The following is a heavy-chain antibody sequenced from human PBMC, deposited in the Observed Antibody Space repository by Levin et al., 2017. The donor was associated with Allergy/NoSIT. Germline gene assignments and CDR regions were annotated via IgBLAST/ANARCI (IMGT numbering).Heavy chain of an antibody. CDR3: AKDLPVDWLWA. Sequence: RTGGSLRLSCSAAGFTFAAHAMSWVRQAPGKGLEWVSTISATGDTTYYEDSVRGRFIISRDNTQLTLDLLMNNLRPEDTAVYYCAKDLPVDWLWAWGRGALVNVSS. J-gene: IGHJ4*01. CDR1: GFTFAAHA. V-gene: IGHV3-23*02. CDR2: ISATGDTT. D-gene: IGHD3-9*01.